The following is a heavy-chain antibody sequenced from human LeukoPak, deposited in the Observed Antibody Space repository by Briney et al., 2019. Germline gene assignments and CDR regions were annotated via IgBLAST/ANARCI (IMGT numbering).Heavy chain of an antibody. Sequence: PGGSLRLSCAASGFTFSSYAMSWVRQAPGRGLEWVSAISGSGGSTYYADSVKGRFTISRDNSKNTLYLQMNSLRAEDTAVYYCAKLGYCTNGVCQKGLYYFDYWGQGTLVTVSS. J-gene: IGHJ4*02. V-gene: IGHV3-23*01. D-gene: IGHD2-8*01. CDR2: ISGSGGST. CDR1: GFTFSSYA. CDR3: AKLGYCTNGVCQKGLYYFDY.